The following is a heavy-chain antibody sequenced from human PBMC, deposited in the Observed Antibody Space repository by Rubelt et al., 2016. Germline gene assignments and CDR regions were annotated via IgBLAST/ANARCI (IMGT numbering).Heavy chain of an antibody. J-gene: IGHJ4*02. CDR2: MNPNSGNT. CDR3: ARLEYYDTSGYPLDY. CDR1: GYTFTSYD. D-gene: IGHD3-22*01. V-gene: IGHV1-8*01. Sequence: QVQLVQSGAEVKKPGASVKVSCKASGYTFTSYDINWVRQATGQGLEWMGWMNPNSGNTGYAQRFQGGVTMTRNTSISTAYRELSSRRYEDTAVYYWARLEYYDTSGYPLDYWGQGTLVTVSS.